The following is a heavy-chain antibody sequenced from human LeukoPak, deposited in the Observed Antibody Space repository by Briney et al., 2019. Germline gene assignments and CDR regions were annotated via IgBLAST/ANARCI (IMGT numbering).Heavy chain of an antibody. CDR1: GFTFSSFA. V-gene: IGHV3-23*01. J-gene: IGHJ4*02. CDR3: ARESPAFDY. Sequence: GGSLRLSCVDSGFTFSSFAMSWVRQAPGKGLEWVSTISSSGSTTYYVDSVKGRFTISRDNSRNTLYLQMNSLRGEDTAVYYCARESPAFDYWGQGTLVTVSS. CDR2: ISSSGSTT.